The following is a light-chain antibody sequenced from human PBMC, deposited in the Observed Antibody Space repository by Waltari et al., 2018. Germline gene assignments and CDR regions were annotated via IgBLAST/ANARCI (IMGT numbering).Light chain of an antibody. CDR2: QDS. V-gene: IGLV3-1*01. CDR1: QLGDHL. Sequence: SYELTQPPSVSVSPGQTASITCPGDQLGDHLACWYQQKPGQSPVLVIYQDSKRPSGIPERFSGSNSGNTATLTISGTQAMDEADYYCQAWDSSTVVFGGGTKLTVL. CDR3: QAWDSSTVV. J-gene: IGLJ2*01.